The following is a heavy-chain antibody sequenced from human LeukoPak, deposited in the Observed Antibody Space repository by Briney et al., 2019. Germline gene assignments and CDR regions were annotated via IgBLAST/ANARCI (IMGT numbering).Heavy chain of an antibody. Sequence: GASVKVSCKASGGTFSSYAISWVRQAPGQGLEWMGGIIPIFGTANYAQKFQGRVTITADESTSTAYMELSSLRSEDTAVYYCARGAVLPAAILYYFDHWGQGTLVTVSS. V-gene: IGHV1-69*13. J-gene: IGHJ4*02. D-gene: IGHD2-2*01. CDR2: IIPIFGTA. CDR1: GGTFSSYA. CDR3: ARGAVLPAAILYYFDH.